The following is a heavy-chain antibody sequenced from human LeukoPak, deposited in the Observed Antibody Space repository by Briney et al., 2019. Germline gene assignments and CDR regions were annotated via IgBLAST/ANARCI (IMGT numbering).Heavy chain of an antibody. CDR2: INHSGST. V-gene: IGHV4-34*01. Sequence: SETLSLTCAVYGGSFSGYYWSWIRQPPGKGLEWIGEINHSGSTNYNPSLKSRVTISADTSKNQFSLKLSSVTAADTAVYYCARVTTVTTDGLDPWGQGTLVTVSS. J-gene: IGHJ5*02. CDR1: GGSFSGYY. CDR3: ARVTTVTTDGLDP. D-gene: IGHD4-17*01.